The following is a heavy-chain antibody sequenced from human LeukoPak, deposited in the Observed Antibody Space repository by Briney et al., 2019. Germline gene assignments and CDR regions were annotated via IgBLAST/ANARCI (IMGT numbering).Heavy chain of an antibody. CDR1: GGSFSGYY. D-gene: IGHD2-2*01. CDR3: ARARPRRLGYCSSTSCHLNWFDP. V-gene: IGHV4-34*01. Sequence: SETLSLTCAVYGGSFSGYYWSWIRQPPGKGLEWMGEIYHSGSTNYNPSLKSRVTISVATSKNQFSLKLSSVTAADTAVYYCARARPRRLGYCSSTSCHLNWFDPWGQGTLVTVSS. J-gene: IGHJ5*02. CDR2: IYHSGST.